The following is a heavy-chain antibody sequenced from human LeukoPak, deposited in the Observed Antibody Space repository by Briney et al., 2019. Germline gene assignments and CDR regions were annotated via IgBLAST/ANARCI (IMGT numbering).Heavy chain of an antibody. Sequence: ASVKVSCKASGYTFTMYYIHWVRQAPGQGLEWMGWINPNSGGTNYAQKFQGRVTMTRDTSISTAYMELSRLRSDDTAVYYCAREGPYYDILTGYRYYYYYGMDVWGQGTTVTVSS. J-gene: IGHJ6*02. D-gene: IGHD3-9*01. CDR3: AREGPYYDILTGYRYYYYYGMDV. CDR2: INPNSGGT. CDR1: GYTFTMYY. V-gene: IGHV1-2*02.